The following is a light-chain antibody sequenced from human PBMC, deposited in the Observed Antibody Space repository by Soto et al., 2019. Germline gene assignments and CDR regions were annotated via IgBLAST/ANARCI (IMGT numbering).Light chain of an antibody. J-gene: IGKJ2*01. CDR2: GAS. V-gene: IGKV3D-20*02. CDR1: QSLTSSY. CDR3: QQRSTWPPGYT. Sequence: EMVLTQSPGALSLSPGEGASLSCRASQSLTSSYLAWYQQKPGQAPRLLIYGASSRATGIPDRFSGSGSGTDFTLTISRLEPEDFALYYCQQRSTWPPGYTFGQGTKVDIK.